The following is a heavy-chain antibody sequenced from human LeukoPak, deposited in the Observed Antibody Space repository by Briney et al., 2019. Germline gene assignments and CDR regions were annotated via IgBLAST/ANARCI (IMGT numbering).Heavy chain of an antibody. CDR1: GFTFGSYP. CDR2: ISYDGSNK. CDR3: ARAGMVIYYFDY. V-gene: IGHV3-30-3*01. D-gene: IGHD5-18*01. J-gene: IGHJ4*02. Sequence: GGSLRLSCAASGFTFGSYPMHWVRQAPGKGLEWVAVISYDGSNKYYADSVKGRFTISRDNAKNSLYLQMNSLRAVDTAVYYCARAGMVIYYFDYWGQGTLVTVSS.